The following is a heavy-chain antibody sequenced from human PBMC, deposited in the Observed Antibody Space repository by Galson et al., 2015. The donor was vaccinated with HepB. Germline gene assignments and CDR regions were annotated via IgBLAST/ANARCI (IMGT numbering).Heavy chain of an antibody. V-gene: IGHV1-3*01. J-gene: IGHJ6*02. D-gene: IGHD6-13*01. CDR2: INAGNGNT. CDR3: ARDERAAAGYYYYYGMDV. CDR1: GYTFTSYA. Sequence: SVKVSCKASGYTFTSYAMHWVRQAPGQRLEWMGWINAGNGNTKYSQKFQGRVTITRDTSASTAYMELSSLRSEDTAVYCCARDERAAAGYYYYYGMDVWGQGTTVTVSS.